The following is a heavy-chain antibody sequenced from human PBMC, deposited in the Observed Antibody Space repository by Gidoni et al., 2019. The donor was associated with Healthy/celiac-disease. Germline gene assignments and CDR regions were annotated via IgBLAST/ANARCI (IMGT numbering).Heavy chain of an antibody. V-gene: IGHV3-30*18. D-gene: IGHD3-10*01. J-gene: IGHJ4*02. CDR3: AKEILQGKWITMVRGVILYPVDY. CDR2: ISYDGSNK. CDR1: GFPFSSYG. Sequence: QVQLVESGGGVVQPGRSLRLSCAASGFPFSSYGMHWVRQAPGKGLEWVAVISYDGSNKYYADSVKGRFTISRDNSKNTLYLQMNSLRAEDTAVYYCAKEILQGKWITMVRGVILYPVDYWGQGTLVTVSS.